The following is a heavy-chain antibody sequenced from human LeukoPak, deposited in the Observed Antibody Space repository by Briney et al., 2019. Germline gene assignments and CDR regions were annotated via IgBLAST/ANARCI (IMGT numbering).Heavy chain of an antibody. V-gene: IGHV3-30-3*01. Sequence: PGGSLRLSCAASGFTFSSYAMHWVRQAPGKGLEWVAVISYDGSNKYYADSVKGRFTISRDNSKNTLYLQMNSLRAEDTAVYYCARGQQWLPKASYFDYWGQGTLVTVSS. J-gene: IGHJ4*02. D-gene: IGHD6-19*01. CDR3: ARGQQWLPKASYFDY. CDR2: ISYDGSNK. CDR1: GFTFSSYA.